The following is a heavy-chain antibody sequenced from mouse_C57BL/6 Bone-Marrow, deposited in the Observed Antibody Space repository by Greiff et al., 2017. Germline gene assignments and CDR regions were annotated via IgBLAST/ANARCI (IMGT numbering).Heavy chain of an antibody. J-gene: IGHJ2*01. V-gene: IGHV1-19*01. CDR3: ARSKDGYDGDY. CDR2: INPYNGGT. Sequence: VQLQQSGPVLVKPGASVKMSCKASGYTFTDYYMNWVKQSPGKSLEWIGVINPYNGGTSYNQKFKGKATLTVDKSSSTAYMELNSLTSEDSAVDYCARSKDGYDGDYWGQGTTLTVSS. CDR1: GYTFTDYY. D-gene: IGHD2-2*01.